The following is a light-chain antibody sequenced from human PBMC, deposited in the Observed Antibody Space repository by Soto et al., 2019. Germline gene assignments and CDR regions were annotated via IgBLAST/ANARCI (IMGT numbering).Light chain of an antibody. CDR1: SSDVGDYNY. Sequence: QSALTQPRSVSGSPGQSVSISCTGTSSDVGDYNYVSWYQQYPGKAPKLMIYDVNKRPSGVPDRFSGSKSGNTASLTISGLQAEYEADYYCFSYAGNYTYVFGTGTKLTVL. CDR2: DVN. CDR3: FSYAGNYTYV. V-gene: IGLV2-11*01. J-gene: IGLJ1*01.